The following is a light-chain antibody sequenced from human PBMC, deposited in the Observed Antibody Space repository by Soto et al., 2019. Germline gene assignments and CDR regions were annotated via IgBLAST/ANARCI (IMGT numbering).Light chain of an antibody. J-gene: IGKJ1*01. V-gene: IGKV3-15*01. CDR1: QSVSTT. Sequence: ETVMTQSPVTLSVSPGDRATLSCRASQSVSTTVAWYHQKPGQAPRLLVYGASTRATGIPARFSGSGAGTDFTLTITSLQSEDFGVYFCQQYKDWPTTFGQGTKVDIK. CDR3: QQYKDWPTT. CDR2: GAS.